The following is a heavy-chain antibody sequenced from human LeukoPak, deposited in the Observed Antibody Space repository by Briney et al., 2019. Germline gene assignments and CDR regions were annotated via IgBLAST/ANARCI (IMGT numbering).Heavy chain of an antibody. Sequence: PGGSLRLSCAASGFTFSSYAMSWVRQAPGKGLEWVSGISGSGDSTDYADSVKGRFTVSRDNPKNTLYLQMNSLRAEDTAVYYCAKVVTWYFDLWGRGTLVTVSS. CDR2: ISGSGDST. J-gene: IGHJ2*01. CDR1: GFTFSSYA. CDR3: AKVVTWYFDL. D-gene: IGHD2-21*02. V-gene: IGHV3-23*01.